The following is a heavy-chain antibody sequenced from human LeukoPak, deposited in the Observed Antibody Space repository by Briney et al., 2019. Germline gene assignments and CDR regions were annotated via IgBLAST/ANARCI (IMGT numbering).Heavy chain of an antibody. CDR1: GGSISNYY. Sequence: SETLSLTCTVSGGSISNYYWSWIRQPAGKGLEWIGRIYTSGSTNYNPSLKSRVTISVDTSKNQFSLKLSSVTAADTAVYYCARGAPSVVVVAATPHFDYWGQGTLVTVSS. D-gene: IGHD2-15*01. CDR2: IYTSGST. V-gene: IGHV4-4*07. CDR3: ARGAPSVVVVAATPHFDY. J-gene: IGHJ4*02.